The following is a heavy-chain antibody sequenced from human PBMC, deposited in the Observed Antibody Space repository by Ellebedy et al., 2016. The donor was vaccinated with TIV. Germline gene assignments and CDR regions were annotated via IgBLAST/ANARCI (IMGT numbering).Heavy chain of an antibody. CDR1: GYTFTSYD. J-gene: IGHJ4*02. CDR3: ARGGYYYGSGSYYSVGDY. D-gene: IGHD3-10*01. V-gene: IGHV1-8*01. Sequence: ASVKVSCXASGYTFTSYDINWVRQATGQGLEWMGWMNPNSGNTGYAQKFQGRVTMTRNTSISTAYMELSSLRSEDTAVYYCARGGYYYGSGSYYSVGDYWGQGTLVTVSS. CDR2: MNPNSGNT.